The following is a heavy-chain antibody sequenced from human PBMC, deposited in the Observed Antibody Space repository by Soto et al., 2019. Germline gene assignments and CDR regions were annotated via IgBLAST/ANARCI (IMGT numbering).Heavy chain of an antibody. CDR1: GYTFTSYG. D-gene: IGHD6-6*01. CDR3: ARLILSSSWGCFDY. J-gene: IGHJ4*02. V-gene: IGHV1-18*01. CDR2: ISAYNGNT. Sequence: ASVKVSCKASGYTFTSYGISWVRQAPGQGLEWMGWISAYNGNTNYAQKLQGRVTMTTDTSTSTAYMELRSLRSDDTAVYYCARLILSSSWGCFDYWGQGTLVTVSS.